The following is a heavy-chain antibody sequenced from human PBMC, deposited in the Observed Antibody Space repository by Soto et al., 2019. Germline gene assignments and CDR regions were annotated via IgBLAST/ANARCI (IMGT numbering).Heavy chain of an antibody. CDR2: IIPMFGTA. D-gene: IGHD5-18*01. CDR1: GGTFSTYA. J-gene: IGHJ4*02. Sequence: QVQLVQSGAEVKKPESSVKVSCKAPGGTFSTYAISWVRQAPGQGLEWMGGIIPMFGTANYAQRFQDRVTITGDESTNTVYMELSSLRSEDTAMYFCASGIQLWLRRINNGYSGWGQGTLVTVSS. V-gene: IGHV1-69*12. CDR3: ASGIQLWLRRINNGYSG.